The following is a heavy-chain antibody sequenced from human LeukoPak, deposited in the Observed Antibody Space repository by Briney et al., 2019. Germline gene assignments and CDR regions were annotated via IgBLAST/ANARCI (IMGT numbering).Heavy chain of an antibody. CDR3: ARDLRPYSGYDNLAFDI. J-gene: IGHJ3*02. D-gene: IGHD5-12*01. Sequence: SGGSLRLSCAASGFTFSSYSMNWVRQAPGKGLEWVSFISTSSSYIYYADSVKGRFTISRDNAKKSLYLQMNSLRAEDTAVYYCARDLRPYSGYDNLAFDIWGQGTMVTVSS. CDR1: GFTFSSYS. CDR2: ISTSSSYI. V-gene: IGHV3-21*01.